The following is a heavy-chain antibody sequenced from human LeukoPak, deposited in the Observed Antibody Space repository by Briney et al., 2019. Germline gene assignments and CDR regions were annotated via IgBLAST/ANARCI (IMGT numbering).Heavy chain of an antibody. Sequence: SETLSLTCTVSGGSISSSSFYWGWIRQPPGRGLEWIGSIYYSGSTYYNPSLKSRVTISVDTSKNQFSLKLSSVTAADTAVYYCARSYGGNSDNAFDIWGQGTMVTVSS. CDR2: IYYSGST. J-gene: IGHJ3*02. CDR3: ARSYGGNSDNAFDI. D-gene: IGHD4-23*01. CDR1: GGSISSSSFY. V-gene: IGHV4-39*01.